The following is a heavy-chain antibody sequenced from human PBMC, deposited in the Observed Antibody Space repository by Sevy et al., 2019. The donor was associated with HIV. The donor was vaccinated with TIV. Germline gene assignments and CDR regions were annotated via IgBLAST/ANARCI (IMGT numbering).Heavy chain of an antibody. CDR1: GYTFTGYY. CDR2: INPNSGGT. J-gene: IGHJ3*02. CDR3: ARDPPKYYYDSSGDAFDI. D-gene: IGHD3-22*01. V-gene: IGHV1-2*02. Sequence: ASVKVSCKASGYTFTGYYTHWVRQAPGQGLEWMGWINPNSGGTNYAQKFQGRVTMTRDTSISTAYMELSRLRSDDTAVYYCARDPPKYYYDSSGDAFDIWGQGTMVTVSS.